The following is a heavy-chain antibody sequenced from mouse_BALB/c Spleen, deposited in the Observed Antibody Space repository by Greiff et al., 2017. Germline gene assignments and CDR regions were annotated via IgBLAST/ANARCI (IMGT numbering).Heavy chain of an antibody. CDR1: GYTFTDYE. V-gene: IGHV1-15*01. CDR2: IDPETGGT. J-gene: IGHJ3*01. Sequence: QVQLQQSGAELVRPGASVTLSCKASGYTFTDYEMHWVKQTPVHGLEWIGAIDPETGGTAYNQKFKGKATLTADKSSSTAYMELRSLTSEDSAVYYCTIQGGFAYWGQGTLVTVSA. CDR3: TIQGGFAY.